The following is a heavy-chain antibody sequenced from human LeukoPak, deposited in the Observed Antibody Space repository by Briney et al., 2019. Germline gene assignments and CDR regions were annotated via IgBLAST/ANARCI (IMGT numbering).Heavy chain of an antibody. CDR1: GGSFSGYY. J-gene: IGHJ4*02. Sequence: SETLSLTCAVYGGSFSGYYWSWIRQPPGKGLEWIGEINHSGSTNYNPSLKSRVTISVDTSKNQFSLKLSSVTAADTAVYYCARGIFGYSYWGQGTLVTVPS. CDR2: INHSGST. V-gene: IGHV4-34*01. CDR3: ARGIFGYSY. D-gene: IGHD5-18*01.